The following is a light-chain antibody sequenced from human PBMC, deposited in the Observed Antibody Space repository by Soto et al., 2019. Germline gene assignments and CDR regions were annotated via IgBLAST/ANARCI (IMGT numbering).Light chain of an antibody. CDR1: SREVGGYKY. CDR3: SSKSIRTIGSV. CDR2: EVT. Sequence: QSLPTQASSVSVTPGQSITISCAGSSREVGGYKYVSWYQQLPDNAPKLIIFEVTIMPTRDSNRFSSSKSGNTASLTISGLHAEGEAEYYWSSKSIRTIGSVFGT. J-gene: IGLJ1*01. V-gene: IGLV2-14*01.